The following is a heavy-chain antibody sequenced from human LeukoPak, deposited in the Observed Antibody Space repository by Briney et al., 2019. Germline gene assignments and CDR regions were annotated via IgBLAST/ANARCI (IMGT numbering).Heavy chain of an antibody. CDR3: AKSDDYNDRYYFVS. CDR1: GFSFSNAW. CDR2: ISGRGDNT. D-gene: IGHD5-24*01. J-gene: IGHJ4*02. Sequence: GGSLRLSCAASGFSFSNAWMSWVRQAPGKGLEWVSGISGRGDNTYYVDSAKGRFTISRDNYKNTLFLRMNSLRAEDTAVYYCAKSDDYNDRYYFVSWGQGTLVTVSS. V-gene: IGHV3-23*01.